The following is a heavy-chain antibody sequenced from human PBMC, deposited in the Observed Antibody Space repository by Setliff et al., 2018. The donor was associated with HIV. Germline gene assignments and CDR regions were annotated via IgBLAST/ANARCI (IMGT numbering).Heavy chain of an antibody. CDR1: GVSISSRNW. D-gene: IGHD3-10*01. V-gene: IGHV4-4*02. Sequence: KPSETLSLTCAVSGVSISSRNWWSWVRQPPGKGLEWIGEINYSGNTNYNPSLKTRVTISVDKSKNQFFLNLKSVTAADTAVYFCAREYSGSGINFNPLTWGQGTLVTVSS. CDR2: INYSGNT. CDR3: AREYSGSGINFNPLT. J-gene: IGHJ5*02.